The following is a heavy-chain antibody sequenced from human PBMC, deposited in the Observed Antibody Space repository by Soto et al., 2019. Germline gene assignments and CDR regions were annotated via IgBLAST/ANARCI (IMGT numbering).Heavy chain of an antibody. CDR3: AHRGISGYDYFDY. J-gene: IGHJ4*02. V-gene: IGHV2-5*01. CDR2: MYWNDDE. D-gene: IGHD2-15*01. CDR1: GFSLDTSGVG. Sequence: GPTLVNPTQPLTLTCTVSGFSLDTSGVGVGWIRQPQGQALEWLALMYWNDDERYSRSLPSRLTITKDTSKTKGVLRLANMDPGDTAIYYFAHRGISGYDYFDYWGQGALVTVCS.